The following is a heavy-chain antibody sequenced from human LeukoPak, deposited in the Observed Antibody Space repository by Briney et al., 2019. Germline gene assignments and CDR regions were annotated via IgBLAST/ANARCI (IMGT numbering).Heavy chain of an antibody. Sequence: SVKVSCKASGGTFSSYAISWVRQAPGQGLEWMGRIIPILGIANYAQKFQGRVTITADKSTSTAYMELSSLRSEDTAAYYCASGEGYCSGGSCYSSLDEYFQHWGQGTLVTVSS. CDR1: GGTFSSYA. V-gene: IGHV1-69*04. CDR3: ASGEGYCSGGSCYSSLDEYFQH. J-gene: IGHJ1*01. CDR2: IIPILGIA. D-gene: IGHD2-15*01.